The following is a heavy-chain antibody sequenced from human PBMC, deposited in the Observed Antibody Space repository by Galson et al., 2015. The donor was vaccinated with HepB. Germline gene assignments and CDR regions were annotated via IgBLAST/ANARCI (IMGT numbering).Heavy chain of an antibody. J-gene: IGHJ2*01. CDR1: GFTFTNFA. CDR3: AKEFGNGFWYYDF. D-gene: IGHD3-16*01. V-gene: IGHV3-30*18. CDR2: VSDHGVIQ. Sequence: SLRLSCAASGFTFTNFAIHWVRQAPGKGLEWLAVVSDHGVIQYYTDSVRGRFTISRDNSKNMVYLQMNNLRTDDSAIFYCAKEFGNGFWYYDFWGRGTLVTVSS.